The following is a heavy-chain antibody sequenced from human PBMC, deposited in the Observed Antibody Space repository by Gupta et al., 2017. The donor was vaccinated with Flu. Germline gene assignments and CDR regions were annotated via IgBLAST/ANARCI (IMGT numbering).Heavy chain of an antibody. V-gene: IGHV3-11*05. CDR3: ARTRYNWNPFDY. D-gene: IGHD1-20*01. J-gene: IGHJ4*02. CDR1: GFTFSDYY. CDR2: ISSSSSYT. Sequence: QVQLVESGGGLVKPGGSLRLSCAASGFTFSDYYMSWIRQAPGKGLEWVSYISSSSSYTNYADSVKGRFTISRDNAKNSLYLQMNSLRAEDTAVYYCARTRYNWNPFDYWGQGTLVTVSS.